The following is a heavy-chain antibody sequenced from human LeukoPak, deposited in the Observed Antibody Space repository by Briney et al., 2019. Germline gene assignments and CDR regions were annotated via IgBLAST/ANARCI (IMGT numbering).Heavy chain of an antibody. V-gene: IGHV3-23*01. CDR3: AKDTDIVVVTAPDY. J-gene: IGHJ4*02. Sequence: PGGSLRLSCAASGFTFSSYAMSWVRQAPGKGLEWVSSVSGSGGSTYYADSVKGRFTISRDNSKNTLYLQMNSLRAEDTAVYYCAKDTDIVVVTAPDYWGQGTLVTVSS. CDR2: VSGSGGST. D-gene: IGHD2-21*02. CDR1: GFTFSSYA.